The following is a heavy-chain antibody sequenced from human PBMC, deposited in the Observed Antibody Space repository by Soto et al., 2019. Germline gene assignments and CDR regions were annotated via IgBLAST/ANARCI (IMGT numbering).Heavy chain of an antibody. CDR3: ARRAAGPGGFDY. Sequence: SETLSLTCTVSGGSSGRGGYYWSWIRQHPGKGLEWFGYIYYSGSTYYNPSLKSRVTISVDTSKNQFSLKLSSVTAADTAVYYCARRAAGPGGFDYCGQGTLVTVSS. V-gene: IGHV4-31*03. CDR1: GGSSGRGGYY. J-gene: IGHJ4*02. CDR2: IYYSGST. D-gene: IGHD6-13*01.